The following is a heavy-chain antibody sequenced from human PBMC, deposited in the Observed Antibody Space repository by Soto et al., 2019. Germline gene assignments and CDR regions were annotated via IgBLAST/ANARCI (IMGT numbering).Heavy chain of an antibody. CDR1: GYSFTSYD. CDR3: ARVTYYDILTGYARYYYYGMDV. CDR2: MNPNSGNT. Sequence: GESLKISCKGSGYSFTSYDINWVRQATGQGLEWMGWMNPNSGNTGYAQKFQGRVTMTRNTSISTAYMELSSLRSEGTAVYYCARVTYYDILTGYARYYYYGMDVWGQGTTVTVSS. V-gene: IGHV1-8*01. D-gene: IGHD3-9*01. J-gene: IGHJ6*02.